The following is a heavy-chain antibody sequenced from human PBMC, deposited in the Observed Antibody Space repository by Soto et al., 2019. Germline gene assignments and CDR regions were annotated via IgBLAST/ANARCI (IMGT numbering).Heavy chain of an antibody. D-gene: IGHD2-15*01. V-gene: IGHV3-30-3*01. J-gene: IGHJ5*02. CDR1: GFTFSTYA. CDR2: ISYDGSNK. CDR3: ARVSAATKEAWFDP. Sequence: GGSLRLSCAASGFTFSTYAMHWVRQAPGKGLAWVAVISYDGSNKYYADSVKGRFTISRDNAKNSLYLQMNSLRAEDTAVYYCARVSAATKEAWFDPWGQGTLVTVPQ.